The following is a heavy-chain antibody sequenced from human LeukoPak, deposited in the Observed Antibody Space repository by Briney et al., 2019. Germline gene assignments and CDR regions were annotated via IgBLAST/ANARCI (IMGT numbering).Heavy chain of an antibody. CDR1: GYTFTSYG. CDR2: ISAYNGNT. V-gene: IGHV1-18*01. Sequence: ASVKVSCKASGYTFTSYGISWVRQAPGQGLEWMGWISAYNGNTNYAQKLQGRVTMTTDTSTSTAYMELRSLRSDDTAVYYCARDTRATGTIFYYYYYYMDVWGKGTTVTVSS. D-gene: IGHD1-7*01. CDR3: ARDTRATGTIFYYYYYYMDV. J-gene: IGHJ6*03.